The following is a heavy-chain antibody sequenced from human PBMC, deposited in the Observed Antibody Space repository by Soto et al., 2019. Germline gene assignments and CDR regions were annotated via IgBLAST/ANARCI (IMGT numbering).Heavy chain of an antibody. V-gene: IGHV1-69*01. D-gene: IGHD4-17*01. CDR1: GGTFSSYA. CDR3: ARDNTETAGYYYYYGMDV. J-gene: IGHJ6*02. Sequence: QVQLVQSGAEVKKPGSSVKVSCKASGGTFSSYAISWVRQAPGQGLEWMGGIIPIFGTANYAQKFQGRVTITADESTSTAYMELSSLRSEDTAVYYCARDNTETAGYYYYYGMDVWGQGTTVTVSS. CDR2: IIPIFGTA.